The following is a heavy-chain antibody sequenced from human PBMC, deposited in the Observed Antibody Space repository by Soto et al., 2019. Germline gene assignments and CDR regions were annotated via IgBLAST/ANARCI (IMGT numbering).Heavy chain of an antibody. V-gene: IGHV4-31*03. Sequence: SETLSLTCTVSGGSISSGGYYWSWIRQHPGKGLEWIGYIYYSGSTYYNPSLKSRVTISVDTSKNQFSLKLSSVTAADTAVYYCARGSVDTAMDAFDYWGQGTLVTVSS. CDR3: ARGSVDTAMDAFDY. CDR1: GGSISSGGYY. D-gene: IGHD5-18*01. J-gene: IGHJ4*02. CDR2: IYYSGST.